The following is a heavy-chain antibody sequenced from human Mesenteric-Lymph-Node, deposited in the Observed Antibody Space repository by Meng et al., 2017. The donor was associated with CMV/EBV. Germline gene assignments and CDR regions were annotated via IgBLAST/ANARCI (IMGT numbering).Heavy chain of an antibody. CDR1: GFIFSSYA. CDR2: IKQDGSEK. J-gene: IGHJ4*02. D-gene: IGHD1-1*01. Sequence: GESLKISCTASGFIFSSYAMSWVRQAPGKGLEWVANIKQDGSEKYYVDSVKGRFTISRDNAKNSLYLQMNSLRAEDTAVYYCARWKPRIDYWGQGTLVTVSS. CDR3: ARWKPRIDY. V-gene: IGHV3-7*01.